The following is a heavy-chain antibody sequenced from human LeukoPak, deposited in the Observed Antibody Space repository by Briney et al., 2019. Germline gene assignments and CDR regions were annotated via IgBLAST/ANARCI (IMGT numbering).Heavy chain of an antibody. CDR2: IGYRSSPI. J-gene: IGHJ4*02. Sequence: GGSLRLSCTASGFTLNSYSMNWVRQAPGKGLEWVSYIGYRSSPIHYADSVKGRFTISRDNAKNSLYLQMNSLRAEDTAVYYCARGIAVAGTDYWGQGTLVTVSS. CDR1: GFTLNSYS. D-gene: IGHD6-19*01. V-gene: IGHV3-48*01. CDR3: ARGIAVAGTDY.